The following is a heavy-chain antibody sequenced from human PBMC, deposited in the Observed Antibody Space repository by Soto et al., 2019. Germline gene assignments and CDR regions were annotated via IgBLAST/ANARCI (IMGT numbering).Heavy chain of an antibody. CDR2: ILYSGTA. J-gene: IGHJ4*02. D-gene: IGHD2-21*01. Sequence: QLQRQESGPGLVKSSETLSLTCTVSGASINKSNYFWGWIRQPRGKGLEWVGSILYSGTASYNSSLKSRVTISVDTSKNQFSLKLSSVTAAYTAVYYCARLGWGNGDSDYWGQGTLVTVSA. CDR3: ARLGWGNGDSDY. V-gene: IGHV4-39*01. CDR1: GASINKSNYF.